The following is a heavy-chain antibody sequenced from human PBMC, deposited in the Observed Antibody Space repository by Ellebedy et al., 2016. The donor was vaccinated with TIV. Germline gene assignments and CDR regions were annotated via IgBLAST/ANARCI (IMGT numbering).Heavy chain of an antibody. CDR3: AREEGGYCGGGRCDSHYYYYYMDV. Sequence: MPSETLSLTCVVSGGSFSAYHWSRIRQPPGKGLDWIGEINHSGSTNYNPSLKSRVTISIDTSTNQFSLRLSSVTAADTAVYYCAREEGGYCGGGRCDSHYYYYYMDVWGKGTTVTVSS. V-gene: IGHV4-34*01. D-gene: IGHD2-15*01. J-gene: IGHJ6*03. CDR2: INHSGST. CDR1: GGSFSAYH.